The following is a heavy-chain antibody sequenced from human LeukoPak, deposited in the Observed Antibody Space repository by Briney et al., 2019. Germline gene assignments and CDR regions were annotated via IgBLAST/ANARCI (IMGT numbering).Heavy chain of an antibody. V-gene: IGHV3-33*06. Sequence: GGSLRLFCAASGFTFSSYGMHWVRQAPGKGLEWVAVIWYEGSNKYYADSVKGRFTISRDNSKNTLYLQMNSLRAEDTAVYYCAKDPVGVLEWELPPPWFDPWGQGTLVTVSS. D-gene: IGHD1-26*01. CDR1: GFTFSSYG. J-gene: IGHJ5*02. CDR3: AKDPVGVLEWELPPPWFDP. CDR2: IWYEGSNK.